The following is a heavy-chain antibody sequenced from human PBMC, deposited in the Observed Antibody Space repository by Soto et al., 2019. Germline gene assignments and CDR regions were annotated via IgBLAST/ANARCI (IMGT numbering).Heavy chain of an antibody. CDR1: GGSISSYY. V-gene: IGHV4-4*08. CDR2: IYDSGIT. Sequence: ETLSLTCTVSGGSISSYYWSWIRQPPGKGLEWIGYIYDSGITRYTPSLKGRLTMSLDTSNNQVSLELHSVTAADTAVYFCARDVAHGYTENVWGQGTLVTVSS. J-gene: IGHJ3*01. CDR3: ARDVAHGYTENV. D-gene: IGHD5-18*01.